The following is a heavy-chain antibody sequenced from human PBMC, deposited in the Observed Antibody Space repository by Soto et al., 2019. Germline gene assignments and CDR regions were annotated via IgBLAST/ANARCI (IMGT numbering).Heavy chain of an antibody. CDR1: GFTFSSYA. CDR2: ISGSGGST. CDR3: ASRTSGWYFDY. D-gene: IGHD6-19*01. J-gene: IGHJ4*02. Sequence: EVQLLESGGGLVQPGGSLRLSCTASGFTFSSYAMNWVRQAPGKGLEWVSVISGSGGSTYFADSVKGRFTISRDNSKNTLYLQMNSLRAEDTAVYYCASRTSGWYFDYWGQGTLVTVS. V-gene: IGHV3-23*01.